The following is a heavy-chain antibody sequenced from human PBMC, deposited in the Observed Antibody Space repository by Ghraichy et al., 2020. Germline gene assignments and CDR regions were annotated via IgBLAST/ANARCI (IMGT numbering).Heavy chain of an antibody. CDR3: AKRRGVAKLSYYFDY. CDR1: GFTFSSYA. CDR2: ISGSGGST. D-gene: IGHD3-16*02. V-gene: IGHV3-23*01. J-gene: IGHJ4*02. Sequence: GGSLRLSCAASGFTFSSYAMSWVRQAPGKGLEWVSAISGSGGSTYYADSVKGRFTISRDNSKNTLYLQMNSLRAEDTAVYYCAKRRGVAKLSYYFDYWGQGTLVTVSS.